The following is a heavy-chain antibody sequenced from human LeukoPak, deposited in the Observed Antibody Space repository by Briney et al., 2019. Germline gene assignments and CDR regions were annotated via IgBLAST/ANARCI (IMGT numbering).Heavy chain of an antibody. CDR1: GFTFNTYW. Sequence: PGXSLRLSCAASGFTFNTYWMHWVRQAPGKGLMWVSRINVDGSSTTYADPVKGRFTISRDNAKNTLYLQMNSLRAEDTAVYYCASGGLAYYWFDYWGQGTLVTVSS. D-gene: IGHD1-26*01. CDR2: INVDGSST. CDR3: ASGGLAYYWFDY. J-gene: IGHJ4*02. V-gene: IGHV3-74*01.